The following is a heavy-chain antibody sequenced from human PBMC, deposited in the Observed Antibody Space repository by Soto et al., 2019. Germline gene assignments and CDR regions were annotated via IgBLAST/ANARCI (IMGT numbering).Heavy chain of an antibody. V-gene: IGHV4-31*03. J-gene: IGHJ5*02. CDR1: GGSISSGGYY. CDR2: IYYSGST. CDR3: ARESSSGWEWFDP. Sequence: PSETLSLTCTVSGGSISSGGYYWSWIRQHPGKGLEWIGYIYYSGSTYYNPSLKSRVTISVDTSKNQFSLKLSSVTAADTAVYYCARESSSGWEWFDPWGQGTLVTVSS. D-gene: IGHD6-19*01.